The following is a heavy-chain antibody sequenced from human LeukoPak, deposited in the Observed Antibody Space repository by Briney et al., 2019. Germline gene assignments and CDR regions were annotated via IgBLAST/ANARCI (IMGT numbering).Heavy chain of an antibody. V-gene: IGHV4-31*03. CDR3: ARSRRNHYYDSSGYGY. Sequence: SQTLPLTCTVSGGSISSGGYYWSWIRQHPGKGLEWIGYIYYSGSTYYNPSLKSRVTISVDTSKNQFSLKLSSVTAADTAVYYCARSRRNHYYDSSGYGYWGQGTLVTVSS. J-gene: IGHJ4*02. D-gene: IGHD3-22*01. CDR2: IYYSGST. CDR1: GGSISSGGYY.